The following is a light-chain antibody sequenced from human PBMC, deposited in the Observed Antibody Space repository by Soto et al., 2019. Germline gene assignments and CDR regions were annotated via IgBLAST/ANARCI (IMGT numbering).Light chain of an antibody. V-gene: IGKV1-27*01. J-gene: IGKJ1*01. Sequence: DIQMTQSPSSLSASVRDRVTITCRASQGISNYLAWYQQKPGKDPKLLIYAASTLQSGVPSRFSGSGSGTGFTLTISSLQPEDVATYYCQKYDSAPWTFDQGTKVEIK. CDR2: AAS. CDR3: QKYDSAPWT. CDR1: QGISNY.